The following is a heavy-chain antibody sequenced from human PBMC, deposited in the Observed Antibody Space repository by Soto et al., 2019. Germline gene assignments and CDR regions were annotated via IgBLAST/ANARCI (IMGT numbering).Heavy chain of an antibody. D-gene: IGHD3-10*01. V-gene: IGHV4-30-2*01. CDR1: GGSISSGGYS. J-gene: IGHJ4*02. Sequence: QLQLQESGSGLVKPSQTLSLTCAVSGGSISSGGYSWSWIRQPPGKGLEWIGYIYHSGSTYYNPSLQSRVTKSVDRSKNQFSLKLSSVTAADTAVYYCARENNVLPGGYFDYWGQGTLVTVSS. CDR2: IYHSGST. CDR3: ARENNVLPGGYFDY.